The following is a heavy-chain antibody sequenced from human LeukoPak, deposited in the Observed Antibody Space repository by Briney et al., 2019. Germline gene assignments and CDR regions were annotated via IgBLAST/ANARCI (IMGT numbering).Heavy chain of an antibody. Sequence: GASVKVSCKASGGTFSSYAISWVRQAPGQGLELMGGIIPIFATANYAQKFQGRVTITADESTSTAYMELSSLRSEDTAVYYCAREATYCSSTSCYALDYYYGMDVWGKGTTVTVSS. V-gene: IGHV1-69*13. D-gene: IGHD2-2*01. CDR1: GGTFSSYA. J-gene: IGHJ6*04. CDR2: IIPIFATA. CDR3: AREATYCSSTSCYALDYYYGMDV.